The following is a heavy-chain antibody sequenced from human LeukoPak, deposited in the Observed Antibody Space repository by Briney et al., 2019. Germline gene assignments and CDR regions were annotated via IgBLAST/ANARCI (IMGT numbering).Heavy chain of an antibody. CDR3: ARASGNYFNYFDY. Sequence: GGSLRLSCVASGLTFSNYEMNWVRQAPGKGLDWVSYISGSGYPIYYADSVKGRFTISRDNAKNSLYLQMNSLRAEDTAVYYCARASGNYFNYFDYWGQGTQVTVSS. V-gene: IGHV3-48*03. D-gene: IGHD1-26*01. CDR2: ISGSGYPI. CDR1: GLTFSNYE. J-gene: IGHJ4*02.